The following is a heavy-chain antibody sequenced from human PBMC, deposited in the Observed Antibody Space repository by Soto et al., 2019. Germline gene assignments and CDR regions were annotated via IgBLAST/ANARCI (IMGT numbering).Heavy chain of an antibody. D-gene: IGHD3-22*01. CDR1: GDSMNNGDYF. J-gene: IGHJ4*02. V-gene: IGHV4-30-4*01. CDR2: ISYSGST. Sequence: PSETLSLTCSVSGDSMNNGDYFWTWIRQTPGKGLQWIGYISYSGSTFYNPSLKTRLAMSVDTSKNQFSVRLGSVTAADTAVYYCARDRAHVYESSGRLDLWGQGMLVTVSS. CDR3: ARDRAHVYESSGRLDL.